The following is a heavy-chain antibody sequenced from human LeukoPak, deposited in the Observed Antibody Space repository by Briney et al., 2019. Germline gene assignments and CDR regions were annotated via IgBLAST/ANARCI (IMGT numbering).Heavy chain of an antibody. D-gene: IGHD6-19*01. J-gene: IGHJ4*02. Sequence: SETLSLTCTVSGGSISSRSYSWGWIRQPPGKGLDWIGSIHYSGNTYYNPSPKGRVTISVDTSKNQFSLKLSSVTAADTAVYYCASPAGSGWYYFDYWGQGTLVTVSS. CDR1: GGSISSRSYS. CDR2: IHYSGNT. CDR3: ASPAGSGWYYFDY. V-gene: IGHV4-39*01.